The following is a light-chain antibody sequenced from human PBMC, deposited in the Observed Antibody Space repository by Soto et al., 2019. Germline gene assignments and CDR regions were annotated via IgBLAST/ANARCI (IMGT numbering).Light chain of an antibody. J-gene: IGLJ2*01. CDR2: AAT. Sequence: QSALTQPPSASGSPGQSVTISCTGTSSDVGAYDRVSWYQQHPGKPPKLIIYAATDRTSGVPDRFSGSKSGNTASLTVSGLQAEDEADYYCTSYGGRDDTIFGGGTKLTVL. V-gene: IGLV2-8*01. CDR1: SSDVGAYDR. CDR3: TSYGGRDDTI.